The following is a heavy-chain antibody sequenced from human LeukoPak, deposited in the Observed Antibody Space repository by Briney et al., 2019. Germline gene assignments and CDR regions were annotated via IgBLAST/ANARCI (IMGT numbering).Heavy chain of an antibody. CDR3: ARVASSGWYEGAGWFDP. V-gene: IGHV1-69*06. CDR1: GYTFTSYD. Sequence: SVKVSCKASGYTFTSYDINWVRQAPGQGLEWMGGIIPIFGTANYAQKFQGRVTITADKSTSTAYMELSSLRSEDTAVYYCARVASSGWYEGAGWFDPWGQGTLVTVSS. D-gene: IGHD6-19*01. J-gene: IGHJ5*02. CDR2: IIPIFGTA.